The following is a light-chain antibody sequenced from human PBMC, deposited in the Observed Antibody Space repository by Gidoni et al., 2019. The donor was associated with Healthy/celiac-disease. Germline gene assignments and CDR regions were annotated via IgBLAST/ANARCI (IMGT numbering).Light chain of an antibody. V-gene: IGKV1-39*01. CDR2: ATS. Sequence: EIHKTQSPSSLSASVGDRVTITCRARQSISSYLNWYQQKPGKAPKLLIYATSILQSGVPSRFSGSGSGTDFTLTISSLQPEDFATYYCQQSYSTPLTFGGXTKVEIK. CDR1: QSISSY. CDR3: QQSYSTPLT. J-gene: IGKJ4*01.